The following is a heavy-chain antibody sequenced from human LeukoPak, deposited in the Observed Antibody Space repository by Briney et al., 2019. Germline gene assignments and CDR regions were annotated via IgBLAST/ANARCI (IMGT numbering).Heavy chain of an antibody. CDR1: GYTFTSYG. J-gene: IGHJ6*03. CDR3: ARRGWWEHTNYYYYYMDV. Sequence: GASVKVSCKASGYTFTSYGISWVRQAPGQGLEWMGWVSAYNGNTNYAQKLQGRVTMTTDTSTSTAYMELRSLRSDDTAVYYCARRGWWEHTNYYYYYMDVWGKGTTVTVSS. D-gene: IGHD1-26*01. V-gene: IGHV1-18*01. CDR2: VSAYNGNT.